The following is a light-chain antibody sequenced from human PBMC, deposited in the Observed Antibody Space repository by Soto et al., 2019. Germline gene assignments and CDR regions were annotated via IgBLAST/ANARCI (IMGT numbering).Light chain of an antibody. CDR2: GAS. CDR3: QQRSNWLWT. V-gene: IGKV3-11*01. J-gene: IGKJ1*01. Sequence: EIVMTQSPATLSLSPGERATLSCRASLSVSSDLAWYQQKPGQAPRLLIYGASNRATGIPARFSGSGSGTDFTLTISSLEPEDFAVYYCQQRSNWLWTFGQGTKVDIK. CDR1: LSVSSD.